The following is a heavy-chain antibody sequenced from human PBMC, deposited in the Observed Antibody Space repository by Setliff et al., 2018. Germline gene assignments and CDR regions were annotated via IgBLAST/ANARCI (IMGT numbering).Heavy chain of an antibody. V-gene: IGHV3-21*04. J-gene: IGHJ4*02. Sequence: GGSLRLSCAASGFTFSSYSLNWVRQAPGKGLEWVSSISSSSSYIYYADSVKGRFTISRDNAKNSLFLQMNNLRAEDTAVYYCANHNPARWAVYTTPIDSWGQGTLVTVSS. D-gene: IGHD6-19*01. CDR3: ANHNPARWAVYTTPIDS. CDR2: ISSSSSYI. CDR1: GFTFSSYS.